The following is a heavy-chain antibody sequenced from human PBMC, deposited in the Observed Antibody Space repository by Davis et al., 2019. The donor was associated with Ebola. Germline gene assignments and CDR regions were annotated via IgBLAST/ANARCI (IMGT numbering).Heavy chain of an antibody. CDR1: GFTVSSNY. CDR3: AKAVTGTTVFDY. J-gene: IGHJ4*02. CDR2: IYSGGST. D-gene: IGHD1-7*01. V-gene: IGHV3-53*01. Sequence: PGGSLRLSCAASGFTVSSNYMSWVRQAPGKGLEWVSVIYSGGSTYYADSVKGRFTISRDNSKNTLYLQMNSLRAEDTAVYYCAKAVTGTTVFDYWGQGTLVTVSS.